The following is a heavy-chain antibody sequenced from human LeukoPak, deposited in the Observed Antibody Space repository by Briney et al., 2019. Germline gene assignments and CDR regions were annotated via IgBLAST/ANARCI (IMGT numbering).Heavy chain of an antibody. CDR2: IGTAGDT. V-gene: IGHV3-13*01. CDR3: ARVASGYCSGGSCNSFTRYWYFDL. J-gene: IGHJ2*01. D-gene: IGHD2-15*01. CDR1: GFTFSSYD. Sequence: LPGGSLRLSCAASGFTFSSYDMHWVRQATGKGLEWVSAIGTAGDTYYPGSVKGRFTISRENAKNSLYLQMNSLRAGDTAVYYCARVASGYCSGGSCNSFTRYWYFDLWGRGTLVTVSS.